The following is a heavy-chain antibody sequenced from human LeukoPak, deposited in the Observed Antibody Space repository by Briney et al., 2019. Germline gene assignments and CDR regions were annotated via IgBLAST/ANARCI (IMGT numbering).Heavy chain of an antibody. D-gene: IGHD3-16*01. V-gene: IGHV3-7*01. Sequence: GGSLRLSCAASGFSFNSDWMDWVRQAPGKGLEWVANIKHDESEKNYLDSVKGRFTISRNNAQNSLYLQMNGLRVEDTAVYYCTRRLDDWGQGTLVTVSS. CDR3: TRRLDD. CDR1: GFSFNSDW. CDR2: IKHDESEK. J-gene: IGHJ4*02.